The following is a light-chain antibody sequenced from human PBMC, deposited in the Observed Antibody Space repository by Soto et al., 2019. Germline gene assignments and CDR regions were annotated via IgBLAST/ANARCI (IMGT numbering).Light chain of an antibody. V-gene: IGKV3-15*01. CDR1: HGISSH. J-gene: IGKJ5*01. CDR3: QQHGQWPMT. CDR2: GAS. Sequence: VLTQSPATLSVSPGERATLSCRASHGISSHLAWYQQKPGQPPRLLIYGASSRATGIPARFSGSGSGTDFTLTISRLEPEDFATYYCQQHGQWPMTFGQGTRLEIK.